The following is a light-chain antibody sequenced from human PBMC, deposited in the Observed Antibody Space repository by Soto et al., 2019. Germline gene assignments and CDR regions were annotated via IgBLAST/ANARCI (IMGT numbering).Light chain of an antibody. Sequence: QSVLTQPPSASGSPGQSVTISCTGTSTDVGDYKYVFWYQQHPGKAPKLLIYEVNKRPSGVPDRFSGSKSGNTASLTVSGVQAEDESDYYCSSLAGGTLVFGGGTKLTVL. V-gene: IGLV2-8*01. J-gene: IGLJ2*01. CDR1: STDVGDYKY. CDR2: EVN. CDR3: SSLAGGTLV.